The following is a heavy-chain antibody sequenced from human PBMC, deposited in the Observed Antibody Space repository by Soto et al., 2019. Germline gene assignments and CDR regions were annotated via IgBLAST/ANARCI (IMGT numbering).Heavy chain of an antibody. CDR1: GFTFSAHY. J-gene: IGHJ4*02. Sequence: EVQLVESGGGLVQPGGSVRLSCAASGFTFSAHYMDWVRQAQGKGLEWVGRIKNKANSYTTEYAASVEGRFTISREDSQNSLYLQMNSLKTEDTAVYYCARVSLVGPSGGRYFDYWGQGSQVAVTS. CDR3: ARVSLVGPSGGRYFDY. V-gene: IGHV3-72*01. CDR2: IKNKANSYTT. D-gene: IGHD1-26*01.